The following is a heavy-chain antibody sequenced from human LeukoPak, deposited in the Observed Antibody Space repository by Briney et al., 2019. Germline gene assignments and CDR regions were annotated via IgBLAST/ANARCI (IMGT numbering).Heavy chain of an antibody. J-gene: IGHJ6*03. V-gene: IGHV4-59*01. CDR3: ARAPYDFWSGYSPYYMDV. Sequence: PSETLSLTCTVSGGSISNYYWSWIRQPPGKGLEWIGYIYYSGSTNYNPSLKSRVTISVDTSKNQFSLKLSSVTAADTAVYYCARAPYDFWSGYSPYYMDVWGKGTTVTVSS. CDR2: IYYSGST. CDR1: GGSISNYY. D-gene: IGHD3-3*01.